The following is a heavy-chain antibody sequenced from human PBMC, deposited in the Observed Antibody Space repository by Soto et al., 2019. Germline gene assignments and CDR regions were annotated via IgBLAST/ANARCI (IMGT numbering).Heavy chain of an antibody. CDR1: GDSVSRNSAA. Sequence: SQTHSLTFAISGDSVSRNSAAWYCSRQSPSRGLEWLGRTYYRYKWYNDYAVSVKSRITINPDTSKNPFSLQLNSVTPEDTAVDYRARQFLNWFDPWGQGTLVTVSS. J-gene: IGHJ5*02. CDR3: ARQFLNWFDP. V-gene: IGHV6-1*01. CDR2: TYYRYKWYN.